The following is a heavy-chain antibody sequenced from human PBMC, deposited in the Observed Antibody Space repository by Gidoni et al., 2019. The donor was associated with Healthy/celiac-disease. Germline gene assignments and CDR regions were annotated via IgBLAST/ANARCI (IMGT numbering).Heavy chain of an antibody. V-gene: IGHV3-30*18. Sequence: CAASGFTFSSYGMHWVRQAPGKGLEWVAVISYDGSNKYYADSVKGRFTISRDNSKNTLYLQMNSLRAEDTAVYYCAKDYWAYCGGDCYTPDYWGQGTLVTVSS. CDR3: AKDYWAYCGGDCYTPDY. CDR2: ISYDGSNK. J-gene: IGHJ4*02. CDR1: GFTFSSYG. D-gene: IGHD2-21*02.